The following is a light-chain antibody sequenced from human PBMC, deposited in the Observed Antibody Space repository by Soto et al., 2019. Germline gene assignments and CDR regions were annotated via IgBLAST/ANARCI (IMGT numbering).Light chain of an antibody. CDR1: QSLSSN. CDR3: QQYNNWPPWT. V-gene: IGKV3-15*01. CDR2: GAS. Sequence: EIVMTQSPATLSVSPGERATLSCRASQSLSSNLAWYQQKRGQAPRLLIYGASTRATGIPARFSGSGSGTEFTLTISSLQSEDFAVYYCQQYNNWPPWTFGQGTKVEIK. J-gene: IGKJ1*01.